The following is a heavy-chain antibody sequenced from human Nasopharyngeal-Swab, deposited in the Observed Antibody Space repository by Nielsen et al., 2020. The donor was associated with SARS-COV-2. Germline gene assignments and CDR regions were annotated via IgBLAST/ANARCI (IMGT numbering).Heavy chain of an antibody. CDR1: GFTVSRKY. V-gene: IGHV3-66*01. J-gene: IGHJ5*01. Sequence: GGSLRLSCAASGFTVSRKYMTWVRQAPGKGLEWVSVFYRGGSTYYAESVKGRFTISRDFSKNTLDLQMNSLRVEDTAVYYCATSDWYSFVDSWGQGTLVTVSS. D-gene: IGHD6-19*01. CDR2: FYRGGST. CDR3: ATSDWYSFVDS.